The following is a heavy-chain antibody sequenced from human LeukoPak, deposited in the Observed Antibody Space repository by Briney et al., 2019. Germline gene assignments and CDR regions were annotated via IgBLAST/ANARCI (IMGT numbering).Heavy chain of an antibody. V-gene: IGHV4-61*08. J-gene: IGHJ4*02. CDR3: ARATDSNGWLFDY. CDR2: IYYGGSP. CDR1: GGSVSSGDYY. Sequence: SETLSLTCTVSGGSVSSGDYYWSWIRQPPGKGLEWIGYIYYGGSPNNNPSLKSPVTISVDTSKNRFSLKLSSVSAADTAVYYCARATDSNGWLFDYWGQGTLVTVSS. D-gene: IGHD6-19*01.